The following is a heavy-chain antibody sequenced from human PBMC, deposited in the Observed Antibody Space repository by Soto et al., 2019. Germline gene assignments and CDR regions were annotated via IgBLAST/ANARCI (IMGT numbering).Heavy chain of an antibody. D-gene: IGHD6-13*01. CDR1: GFTFSSYG. J-gene: IGHJ4*02. CDR2: ISYDGSNK. V-gene: IGHV3-30*18. Sequence: GGSLRLSCAASGFTFSSYGMHWVRQAPGKGLEWVAVISYDGSNKYYADSVKGRFTISRDNSKNTLYLQMNSLRAEDTAVYYCAKIAAAGNVFDYWGQGTLVTVSS. CDR3: AKIAAAGNVFDY.